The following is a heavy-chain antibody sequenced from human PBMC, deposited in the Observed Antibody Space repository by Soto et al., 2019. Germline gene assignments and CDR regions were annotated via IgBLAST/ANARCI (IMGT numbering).Heavy chain of an antibody. CDR2: ISSSSSYI. CDR1: GFTFSSYS. Sequence: SLRLSCAASGFTFSSYSMNWVRQAPGKGLEWVSSISSSSSYIYYADSVKGRFTISRDNAKNSLYLQMNSLRAEDTAVYYCARDGDPSSSWYGYYYYYGMDVWGQGTTVTVSS. D-gene: IGHD6-13*01. CDR3: ARDGDPSSSWYGYYYYYGMDV. J-gene: IGHJ6*02. V-gene: IGHV3-21*01.